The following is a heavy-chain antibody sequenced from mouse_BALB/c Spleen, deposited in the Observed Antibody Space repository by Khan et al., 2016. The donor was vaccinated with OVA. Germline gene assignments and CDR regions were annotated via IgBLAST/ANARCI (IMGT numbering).Heavy chain of an antibody. J-gene: IGHJ3*01. D-gene: IGHD2-1*01. CDR3: ARSPYGNFAY. CDR2: ISSDGDYT. CDR1: GFTFSTYA. Sequence: EVQGVESGGGLVKPGGSLKLSCAASGFTFSTYAMSWVRQTPEKRLEWVATISSDGDYTYFPDNVTGRFTISRDNAKNTLCLQMTSLRSEDTAVYYCARSPYGNFAYWGQGTLVTVSA. V-gene: IGHV5-9-3*01.